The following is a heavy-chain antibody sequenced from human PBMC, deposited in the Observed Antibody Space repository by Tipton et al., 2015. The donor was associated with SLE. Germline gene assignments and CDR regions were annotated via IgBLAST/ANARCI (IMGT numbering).Heavy chain of an antibody. Sequence: TLSLTCAVSTYSIRSGYYWAWIRQPPGKGLEWLGSIFHSERTYYNPSLKSRVTISVDTSKNQFSLNLTSVTAADTAVYYCARVHPPYVPLSAFDFWGQGTMVTISS. J-gene: IGHJ3*01. CDR1: TYSIRSGYY. D-gene: IGHD3-16*01. CDR3: ARVHPPYVPLSAFDF. V-gene: IGHV4-38-2*01. CDR2: IFHSERT.